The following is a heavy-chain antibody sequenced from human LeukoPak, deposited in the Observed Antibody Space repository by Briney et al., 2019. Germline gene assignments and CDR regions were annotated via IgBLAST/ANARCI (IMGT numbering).Heavy chain of an antibody. CDR1: GYTFTGYY. Sequence: ASVKVSCKASGYTFTGYYMHWVRQAPGQGLEWMGWINPNSGGTNYAQKFQGRVTMTRDTSISTAYMELSRLRSDDTAVYYCARSRSKYCSGGSCYRGPLGYWGQGTLVTVSP. CDR2: INPNSGGT. J-gene: IGHJ4*02. V-gene: IGHV1-2*02. CDR3: ARSRSKYCSGGSCYRGPLGY. D-gene: IGHD2-15*01.